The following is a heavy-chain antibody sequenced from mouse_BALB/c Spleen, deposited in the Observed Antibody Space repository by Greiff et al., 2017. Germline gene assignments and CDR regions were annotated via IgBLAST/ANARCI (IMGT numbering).Heavy chain of an antibody. D-gene: IGHD1-1*01. Sequence: DVKLVESGPGLVKPSQSLSLTCTVTGYSITSDYAWNWIRQFPGNTLEWMGYISYSGSTSYNPSLKSRISITRDTSKNQFFLQLNSVTTEDTATYYCARKGTTVDYWGQGTTLTVSS. CDR1: GYSITSDYA. J-gene: IGHJ2*01. CDR3: ARKGTTVDY. V-gene: IGHV3-2*02. CDR2: ISYSGST.